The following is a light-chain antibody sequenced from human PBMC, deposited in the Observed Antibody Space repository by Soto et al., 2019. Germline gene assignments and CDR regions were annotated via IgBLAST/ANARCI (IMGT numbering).Light chain of an antibody. J-gene: IGLJ2*01. CDR2: ENN. CDR1: SSNIGNNY. Sequence: QSVLTQPPSVSAAPGQKVTISCSGSSSNIGNNYVSWYQQLPETAPKLLVYENNRRPSGIPDRFSGSKSGTSATLGITGLQTGDEADYYCATWDNSLRAGIFGGGTQLTVL. V-gene: IGLV1-51*02. CDR3: ATWDNSLRAGI.